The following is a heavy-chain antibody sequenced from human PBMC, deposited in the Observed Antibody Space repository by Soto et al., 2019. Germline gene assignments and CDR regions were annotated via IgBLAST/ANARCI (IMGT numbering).Heavy chain of an antibody. CDR1: GYTFNFYG. D-gene: IGHD1-1*01. CDR2: INPNSGGT. CDR3: AREPATAKPEGVDF. V-gene: IGHV1-2*02. Sequence: ASVKVSCKASGYTFNFYGITWVRQAPGQGLEWMGWINPNSGGTKYAPKFQGGVTMTRDTSITTAYMELSRLRSGDTAVYYCAREPATAKPEGVDFWGQGTLVTVSS. J-gene: IGHJ4*02.